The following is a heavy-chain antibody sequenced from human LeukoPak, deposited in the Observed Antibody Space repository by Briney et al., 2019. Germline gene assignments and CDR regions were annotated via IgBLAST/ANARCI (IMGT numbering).Heavy chain of an antibody. CDR3: AKGPPRRFGFEVGYYMDV. CDR1: GFTFSSYA. V-gene: IGHV3-23*01. Sequence: GGSLRLSCAASGFTFSSYAMSWVRQAPGKGLEWVSAISGSGGSTYYADSVKGRFTISRDNSKNTLCLQMNSLRAEDTAVYYCAKGPPRRFGFEVGYYMDVWGKGTTVTVSS. CDR2: ISGSGGST. D-gene: IGHD1-14*01. J-gene: IGHJ6*03.